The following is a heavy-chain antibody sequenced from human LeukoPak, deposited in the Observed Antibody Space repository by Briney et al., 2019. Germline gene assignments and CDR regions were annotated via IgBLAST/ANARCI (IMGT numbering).Heavy chain of an antibody. CDR3: ARDYPTNYYGSGRDAFDI. D-gene: IGHD3-10*01. J-gene: IGHJ3*02. Sequence: SETLSLTCAVYGGSFSGYYWSWIRQPPGKGLEWIGYIYYSGSTNYNPSLKSRVTISVDTSKNQFSLKLSSVTAADTAVYYCARDYPTNYYGSGRDAFDIWGQGTMVTVSS. CDR1: GGSFSGYY. CDR2: IYYSGST. V-gene: IGHV4-59*01.